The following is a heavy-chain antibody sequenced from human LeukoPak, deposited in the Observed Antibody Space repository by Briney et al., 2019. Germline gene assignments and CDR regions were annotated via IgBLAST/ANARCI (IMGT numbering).Heavy chain of an antibody. CDR2: IYYSGST. J-gene: IGHJ4*02. Sequence: SETLSLTCTVSGGSISSYYWSWIRQPPGKGLEWIGYIYYSGSTNYNPSLKSRVTISVDTSKNQFSLKLSSVTAADTAVYYCARIFGVVTKPIDYWGQGTLVTVSS. D-gene: IGHD3-3*01. V-gene: IGHV4-59*12. CDR1: GGSISSYY. CDR3: ARIFGVVTKPIDY.